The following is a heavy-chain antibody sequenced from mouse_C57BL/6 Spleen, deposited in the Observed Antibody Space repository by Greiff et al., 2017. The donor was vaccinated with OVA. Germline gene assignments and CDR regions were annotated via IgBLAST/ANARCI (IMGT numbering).Heavy chain of an antibody. Sequence: VQRVESGAELVMPGASVKLSCKASGYTFTSYWMHWVKQRPGQGLEWIGEIDPSDSYTNYNQKFKGKSTLTVDKSSSTAYMQLSSLTSEDSAVYYCARRDITTVVAPYFDYWGQGTTLTVSS. CDR2: IDPSDSYT. J-gene: IGHJ2*01. D-gene: IGHD1-1*01. CDR3: ARRDITTVVAPYFDY. V-gene: IGHV1-69*01. CDR1: GYTFTSYW.